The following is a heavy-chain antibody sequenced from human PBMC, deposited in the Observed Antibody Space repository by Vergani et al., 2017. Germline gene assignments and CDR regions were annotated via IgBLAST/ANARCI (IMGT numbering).Heavy chain of an antibody. V-gene: IGHV4-30-4*01. J-gene: IGHJ4*02. Sequence: QVQLQESGPGLVKPSQTLSLTCTVSGGSISSGDYYWSWIRQPPGKGLEWIGYIYYSGSTYYNPSLKSRVTISVDTSKNQFSLKLSSVTAADTAVYYCARGGYYDFWSCYSREENFDYWGQGTLVTVSS. CDR2: IYYSGST. CDR1: GGSISSGDYY. CDR3: ARGGYYDFWSCYSREENFDY. D-gene: IGHD3-3*01.